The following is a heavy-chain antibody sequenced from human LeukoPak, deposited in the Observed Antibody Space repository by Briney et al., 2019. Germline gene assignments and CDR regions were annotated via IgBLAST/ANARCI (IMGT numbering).Heavy chain of an antibody. J-gene: IGHJ4*02. Sequence: PGGSLRLSCAASRFTFSSYAMSWVRQAPGKGLEWVSTISGSGGVTDYADSVEGRFTISRDNSKSTLYLELNSLRVEDTAVYYCARALNGYCSAGSCNGDYWGQGTLVTVSS. CDR3: ARALNGYCSAGSCNGDY. V-gene: IGHV3-23*01. CDR1: RFTFSSYA. D-gene: IGHD2-15*01. CDR2: ISGSGGVT.